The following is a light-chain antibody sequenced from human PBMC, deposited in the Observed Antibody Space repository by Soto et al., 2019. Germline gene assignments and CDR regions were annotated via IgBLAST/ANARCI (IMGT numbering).Light chain of an antibody. V-gene: IGLV4-69*01. CDR2: VRSDGSH. CDR3: QTWGTGLVV. CDR1: SGHSRYA. Sequence: QSVLTQSPSASASLGASVRVTCTLNSGHSRYAIAWHQVQPQKRPRYLMKVRSDGSHTKGDGIPDRFSGSSSGAECYLTISSLQSEDEAEYYCQTWGTGLVVFGGGTKLTVL. J-gene: IGLJ2*01.